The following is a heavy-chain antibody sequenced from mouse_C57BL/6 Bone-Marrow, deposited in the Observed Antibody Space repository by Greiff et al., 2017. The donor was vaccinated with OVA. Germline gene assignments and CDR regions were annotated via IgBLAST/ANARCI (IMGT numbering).Heavy chain of an antibody. CDR2: IDPSDSYT. CDR1: GYTFTRYW. J-gene: IGHJ3*01. Sequence: QVQLQQPGAELVKPGASVKLSCKASGYTFTRYWMQWVKQRPGQGLEWIGAIDPSDSYTTYNQKFKGQAPLTVDTSSITAYMQLSSLTSEDSAFYYCASVRGAYWGQGTLVTVSA. CDR3: ASVRGAY. D-gene: IGHD3-3*01. V-gene: IGHV1-50*01.